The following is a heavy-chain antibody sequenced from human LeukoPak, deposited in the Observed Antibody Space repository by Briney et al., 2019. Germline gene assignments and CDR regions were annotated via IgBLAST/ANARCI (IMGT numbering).Heavy chain of an antibody. CDR2: ISGSGGST. CDR1: GFTFSSYA. J-gene: IGHJ4*02. CDR3: AKDLLLNYYGSGSSIDY. D-gene: IGHD3-10*01. V-gene: IGHV3-23*01. Sequence: GGSLRLSCAASGFTFSSYAMSWVRQAPGKGLEWVSAISGSGGSTYYADSVKGRFTISRDNSKNTLYLQMNSLRAEDTAVYYCAKDLLLNYYGSGSSIDYWGQGTLVTVSS.